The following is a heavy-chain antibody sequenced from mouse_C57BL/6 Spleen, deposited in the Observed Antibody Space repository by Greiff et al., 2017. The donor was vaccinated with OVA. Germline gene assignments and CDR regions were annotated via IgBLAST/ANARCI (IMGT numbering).Heavy chain of an antibody. CDR1: GYAFSSSW. V-gene: IGHV1-82*01. CDR2: IYPGDGDT. J-gene: IGHJ1*03. Sequence: QVQLKESGPELVKPGASVKISCKASGYAFSSSWMNWVKQRPGKGLEWIGRIYPGDGDTNYNGKFKGKATLTADKSSSTAYMQLSSLTSEDSAVYFCARSTSWYFDVWGTGTTVTVFS. CDR3: ARSTSWYFDV.